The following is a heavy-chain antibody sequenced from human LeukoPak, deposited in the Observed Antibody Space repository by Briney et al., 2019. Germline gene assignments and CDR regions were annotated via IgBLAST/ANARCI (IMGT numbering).Heavy chain of an antibody. CDR2: ISYDGSNK. V-gene: IGHV3-30-3*01. Sequence: HPGGSLRLSCAASGFTFSSYAMHWVRQARGKGLEWVAVISYDGSNKYYADSVKGRFTISRDNSKNTLYLQMNSLRAEDTAVYYCARDGENSGSYYYYGMDVWGQGTTVTVSS. CDR3: ARDGENSGSYYYYGMDV. CDR1: GFTFSSYA. J-gene: IGHJ6*02. D-gene: IGHD1-26*01.